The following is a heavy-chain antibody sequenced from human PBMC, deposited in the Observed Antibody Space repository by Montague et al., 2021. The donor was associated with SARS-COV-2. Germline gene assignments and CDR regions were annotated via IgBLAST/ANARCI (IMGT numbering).Heavy chain of an antibody. CDR1: GFTFSSYS. CDR2: ISSSSSTI. CDR3: ARDRLVKYVDYYDCYGIGV. V-gene: IGHV3-48*04. Sequence: SLRLSCAASGFTFSSYSMNWVRQAPGKGLEWVSYISSSSSTIYYADSVQGRFTISRDNAKNSLYLQMNSLGAEDTAVYYCARDRLVKYVDYYDCYGIGVWGQGTTVTVSS. J-gene: IGHJ6*02. D-gene: IGHD6-6*01.